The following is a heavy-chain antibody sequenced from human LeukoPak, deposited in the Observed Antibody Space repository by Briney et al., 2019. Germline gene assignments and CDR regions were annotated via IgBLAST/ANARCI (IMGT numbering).Heavy chain of an antibody. Sequence: ASVKVSCKASGYTFTAYYIHWVRQAPGQGLELMGWINPNSGGTNCAQKFQGRVTMTRDTSISTAYMELSRLRSDDTAVYFCARRCDTSSYYTYYFDYWGQGTLVTVSS. CDR2: INPNSGGT. J-gene: IGHJ4*02. CDR1: GYTFTAYY. V-gene: IGHV1-2*02. D-gene: IGHD3-22*01. CDR3: ARRCDTSSYYTYYFDY.